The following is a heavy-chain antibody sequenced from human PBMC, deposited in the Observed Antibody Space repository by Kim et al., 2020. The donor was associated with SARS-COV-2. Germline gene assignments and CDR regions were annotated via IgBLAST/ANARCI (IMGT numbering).Heavy chain of an antibody. Sequence: SETLSLTCTVSGGSISSSSYYWGWIRQPPGKGLEWIGSIYYSGSTYYNPSLKSRVTISVDTSKNQFSLKLSSVTAADTAVYYCARVHNGKTMVRGVGYYYYGMDVWGQGTTVTVSS. D-gene: IGHD3-10*01. CDR3: ARVHNGKTMVRGVGYYYYGMDV. CDR1: GGSISSSSYY. J-gene: IGHJ6*02. CDR2: IYYSGST. V-gene: IGHV4-39*01.